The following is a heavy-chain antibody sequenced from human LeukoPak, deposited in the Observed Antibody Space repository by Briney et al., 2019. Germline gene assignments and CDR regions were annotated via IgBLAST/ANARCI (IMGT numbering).Heavy chain of an antibody. CDR2: INSDGTAT. J-gene: IGHJ4*02. Sequence: GGSLRLSCAVSGLPFSIYWMHWVRHAPGRAGVCVLRINSDGTATHSAGSVQGRFIISRDNAKNTLSLKKNPLSVQHRRVFFCGRIYEVDACWGQGALGTVS. CDR1: GLPFSIYW. D-gene: IGHD3-3*01. V-gene: IGHV3-74*01. CDR3: GRIYEVDAC.